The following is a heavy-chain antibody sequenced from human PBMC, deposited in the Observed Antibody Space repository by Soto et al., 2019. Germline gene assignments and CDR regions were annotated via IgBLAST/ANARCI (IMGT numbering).Heavy chain of an antibody. CDR1: GGTFSSYA. CDR3: ALQVGATYNWFDP. CDR2: IIPIFGTA. Sequence: GASVKVSCKASGGTFSSYAISWVRQAPGQGLEWMGGIIPIFGTANYAQKFQGRVTITADKSTSTAYMELSSLRSEDTAVYYCALQVGATYNWFDPWGQGTLVTVSS. J-gene: IGHJ5*02. D-gene: IGHD1-26*01. V-gene: IGHV1-69*06.